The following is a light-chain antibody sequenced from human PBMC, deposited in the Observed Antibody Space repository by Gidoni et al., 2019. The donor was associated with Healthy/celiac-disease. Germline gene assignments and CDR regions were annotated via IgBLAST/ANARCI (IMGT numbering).Light chain of an antibody. CDR2: AAS. V-gene: IGKV1-8*01. CDR3: QQYYSYRALT. J-gene: IGKJ4*01. Sequence: AIRMTQSPSSFSASTGDRVTITCRASQGISSYLAWYQQKPGKAPKLLIYAASTLQSGVPSRFSGSGSGTDFTLTISCLQSEDFATYYCQQYYSYRALTFGGGTKVEI. CDR1: QGISSY.